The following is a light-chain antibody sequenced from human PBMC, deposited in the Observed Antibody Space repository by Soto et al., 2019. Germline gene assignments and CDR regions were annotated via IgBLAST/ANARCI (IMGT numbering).Light chain of an antibody. Sequence: EVVFTQCPVTLSFSRVGVATLSFRASQSIHTSLAWYQQKPGQPPRLVVYDSTLRANGVPDRFGGSRSGTEFTLTINNLEPEDFAVYYCQQRNVWPPITFGQGTRLEIK. CDR1: QSIHTS. CDR3: QQRNVWPPIT. V-gene: IGKV3-11*01. J-gene: IGKJ5*01. CDR2: DST.